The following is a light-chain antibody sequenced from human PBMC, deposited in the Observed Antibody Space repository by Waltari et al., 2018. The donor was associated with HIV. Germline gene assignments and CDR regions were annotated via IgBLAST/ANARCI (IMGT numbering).Light chain of an antibody. Sequence: QSVLTQPPSVSGAPGPRVTIPCTGSSSNTGAGSDVHWYQQLPGTAPRLLIYDNTIRPSGVPDRFSGSKSGTSASLAIAGLQDEDEAVYYCQSYDRSLSVWVFGGGTKVTVL. V-gene: IGLV1-40*01. CDR3: QSYDRSLSVWV. CDR1: SSNTGAGSD. CDR2: DNT. J-gene: IGLJ3*02.